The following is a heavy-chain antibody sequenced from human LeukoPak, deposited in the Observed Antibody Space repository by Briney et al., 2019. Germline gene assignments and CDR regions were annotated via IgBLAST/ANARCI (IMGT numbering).Heavy chain of an antibody. J-gene: IGHJ4*02. D-gene: IGHD6-13*01. Sequence: GESLKISCKGSGYSFTSYWTSWVRPMPGKGLGWMGRIDPSDSYTNYSPSFQGHVTISADKSISTAYPQWSSLKASDTAMYYCARNPLEYSSSWYRDYWGQGTLVTVSS. CDR1: GYSFTSYW. CDR2: IDPSDSYT. CDR3: ARNPLEYSSSWYRDY. V-gene: IGHV5-10-1*01.